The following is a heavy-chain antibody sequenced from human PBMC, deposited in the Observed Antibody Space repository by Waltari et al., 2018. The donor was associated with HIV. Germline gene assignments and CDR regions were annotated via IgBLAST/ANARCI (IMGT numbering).Heavy chain of an antibody. V-gene: IGHV3-9*01. CDR2: ISWNRGSI. Sequence: EVQLVESGGGLVQPGRSLRLSCAASGFTFDDYAMHWVRQAPGKGLEWVSVISWNRGSIGYADSVKGRFTISRDNAKNSLYRQMNSLRAEDTALYYCAKEGGRHSSNAFDIWGQGTMVTVSS. D-gene: IGHD3-16*01. J-gene: IGHJ3*02. CDR3: AKEGGRHSSNAFDI. CDR1: GFTFDDYA.